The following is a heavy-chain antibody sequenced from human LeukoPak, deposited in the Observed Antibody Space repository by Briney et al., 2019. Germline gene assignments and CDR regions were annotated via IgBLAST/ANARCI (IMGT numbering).Heavy chain of an antibody. J-gene: IGHJ4*02. V-gene: IGHV3-23*01. Sequence: GGSLRLSCAASGFSFSTYAMSWVREAPARGLEWVSSLRGNGDTFYADSVKGRFAVSRDDSRNTVYLQLNNLRVEDTAIYYCAKANWISSADAVFWGQGTVVTVSS. CDR2: LRGNGDT. CDR3: AKANWISSADAVF. CDR1: GFSFSTYA. D-gene: IGHD2-2*03.